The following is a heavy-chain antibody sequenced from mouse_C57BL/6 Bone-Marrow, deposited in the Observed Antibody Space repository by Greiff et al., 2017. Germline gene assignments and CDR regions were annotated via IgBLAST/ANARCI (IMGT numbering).Heavy chain of an antibody. CDR3: ASRGYYRGFAY. CDR2: IYIGTGYT. Sequence: VQLQQSGAELVRPGSSVKMSCKTSGYTFTSYGINWVKQRPGQGLEWIGYIYIGTGYTEYNEKFKGKATLTSDTSSSTAYMQLRSLTSEDSAIYLCASRGYYRGFAYWGQGTMVTVSA. V-gene: IGHV1-58*01. D-gene: IGHD1-1*01. J-gene: IGHJ3*01. CDR1: GYTFTSYG.